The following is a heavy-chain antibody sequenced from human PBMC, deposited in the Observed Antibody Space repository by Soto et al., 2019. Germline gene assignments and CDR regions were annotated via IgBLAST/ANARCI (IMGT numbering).Heavy chain of an antibody. CDR2: INPSGGST. V-gene: IGHV1-46*01. CDR1: GYTFTSHY. Sequence: ASVKVSCKASGYTFTSHYMNWVRQAPGQGLEWMGVINPSGGSTNYAQKFQGRVIMTRDTSTSTVYMELSRLRSEDTAVYYCARVSAVTGKNWGQGTLVTVSS. D-gene: IGHD6-19*01. CDR3: ARVSAVTGKN. J-gene: IGHJ4*02.